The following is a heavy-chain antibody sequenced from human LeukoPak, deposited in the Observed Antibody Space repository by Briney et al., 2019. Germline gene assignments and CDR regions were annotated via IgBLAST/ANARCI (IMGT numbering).Heavy chain of an antibody. V-gene: IGHV3-30-3*01. CDR3: VKDEVFSSGWYFDS. CDR1: GFTFSSYA. J-gene: IGHJ4*02. CDR2: ISYDGSNK. Sequence: GGSLRLSCAASGFTFSSYAMHWVRQAPGKGLEWVAVISYDGSNKYYADSVKGRFTISRDNSKNTLYLQMNSLRAEDTAVYYCVKDEVFSSGWYFDSWGQGTLVTVSS. D-gene: IGHD6-19*01.